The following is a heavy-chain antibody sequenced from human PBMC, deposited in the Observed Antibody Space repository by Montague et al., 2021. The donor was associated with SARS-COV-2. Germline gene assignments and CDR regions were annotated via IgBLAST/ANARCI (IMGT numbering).Heavy chain of an antibody. J-gene: IGHJ4*01. Sequence: QSGAEVKKPGESLRISCKVSGYIFISHWITWVRQMPGKGLEWMGRIDPSDSYTNYSPSFQGHVSISVDKSISTAYLQWSSLKASDTAMYYCARRGRPYSGYTTGYSDYWGHGTLSPSPQ. V-gene: IGHV5-10-1*01. CDR1: GYIFISHW. CDR3: ARRGRPYSGYTTGYSDY. CDR2: IDPSDSYT. D-gene: IGHD5-12*01.